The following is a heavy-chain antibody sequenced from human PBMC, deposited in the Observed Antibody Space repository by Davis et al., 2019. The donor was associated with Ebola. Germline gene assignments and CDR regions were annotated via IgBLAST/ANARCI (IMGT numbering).Heavy chain of an antibody. CDR3: ARAWLQFPDY. D-gene: IGHD5-24*01. CDR2: ISSSGSTI. CDR1: GFTFSSYA. Sequence: GESLKISCAASGFTFSSYAMSWVRQAPGKGLEWVSYISSSGSTIYYADSVKGRFTISRDNAKNSLYLQMNSLRAEDTAVYYCARAWLQFPDYWGQGTLVTVSS. V-gene: IGHV3-48*04. J-gene: IGHJ4*02.